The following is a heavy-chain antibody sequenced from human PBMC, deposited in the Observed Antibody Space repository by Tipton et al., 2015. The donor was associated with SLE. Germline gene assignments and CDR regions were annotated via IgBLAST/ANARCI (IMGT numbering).Heavy chain of an antibody. CDR2: ISSGGRTI. J-gene: IGHJ4*02. CDR1: GFTFSTYT. CDR3: ARDMREVALDY. Sequence: GSLRLSCAASGFTFSTYTMNWVRQAPGKGLEWVSYISSGGRTIYYADSVKGRFTISRDNARNSLYLQMNSLRVEDTAVYYCARDMREVALDYWGQGILVTVSS. V-gene: IGHV3-48*01. D-gene: IGHD2-15*01.